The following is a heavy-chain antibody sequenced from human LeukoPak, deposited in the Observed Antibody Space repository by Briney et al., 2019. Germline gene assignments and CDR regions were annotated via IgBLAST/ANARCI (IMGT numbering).Heavy chain of an antibody. CDR2: IYHSDGST. J-gene: IGHJ4*02. V-gene: IGHV1-46*01. CDR3: ARDDEAFDW. Sequence: ASLKLSCKASGYSFTSNYIHWVRQAPGQGLEWMGIIYHSDGSTIYAQNFQGRVTVTSDTSTSTVHMELSGLSSEDTAVYYCARDDEAFDWWGQGSLVSVSS. CDR1: GYSFTSNY.